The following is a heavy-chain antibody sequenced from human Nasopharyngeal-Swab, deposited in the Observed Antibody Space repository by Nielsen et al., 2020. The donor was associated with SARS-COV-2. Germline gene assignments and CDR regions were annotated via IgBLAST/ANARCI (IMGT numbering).Heavy chain of an antibody. CDR1: GGTFSSYG. J-gene: IGHJ4*02. D-gene: IGHD3-3*01. V-gene: IGHV1-69*04. Sequence: SVKVSCKASGGTFSSYGISWVRQAPGQGLEWMGRIIPILGIANYAQKFQGRVTITADKSTSTAYMELSSLRSEDTAVYYCAKDASRITIFGVVSHFDYWGQGTLVTVSS. CDR2: IIPILGIA. CDR3: AKDASRITIFGVVSHFDY.